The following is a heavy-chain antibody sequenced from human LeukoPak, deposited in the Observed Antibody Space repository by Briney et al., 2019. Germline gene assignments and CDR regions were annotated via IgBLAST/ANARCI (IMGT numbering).Heavy chain of an antibody. J-gene: IGHJ6*03. V-gene: IGHV4-4*07. CDR3: AREVAAAGYYYYYYMDV. CDR2: IYTSGST. CDR1: GGSISSYY. D-gene: IGHD6-13*01. Sequence: SETLSLTRTVSGGSISSYYWSWIRQPAGKGLEWVGRIYTSGSTNYNPSLKSRVTISVDKSKNQFSLKLSSVTAADTAVYYCAREVAAAGYYYYYYMDVWGKGTTVTVSS.